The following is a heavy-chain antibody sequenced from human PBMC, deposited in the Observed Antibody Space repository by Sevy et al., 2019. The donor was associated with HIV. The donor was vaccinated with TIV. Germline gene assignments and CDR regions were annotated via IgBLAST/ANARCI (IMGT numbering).Heavy chain of an antibody. CDR1: GYTFTNYA. CDR3: VRGTTFYDFWTGGDY. CDR2: ISGFNGDT. J-gene: IGHJ4*02. Sequence: ASVKVSCKASGYTFTNYAISWVRQAPGQGLEWMGWISGFNGDTKNAEKFQRRFTMTTDTSTKTAYMDLRSLRSDDTAVYYCVRGTTFYDFWTGGDYWGQGTLVTVSS. D-gene: IGHD3-3*01. V-gene: IGHV1-18*01.